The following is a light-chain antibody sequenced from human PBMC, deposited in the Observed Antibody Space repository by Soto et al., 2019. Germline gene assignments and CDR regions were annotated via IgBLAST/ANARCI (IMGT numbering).Light chain of an antibody. CDR1: QNVLSW. CDR2: EAS. Sequence: DIQMTQSPSTLSASVGERVTITCRASQNVLSWLAWNQQKSGKAPKLLISEASNFESGGPSRFSGSGSRTEFTLTSRGLHPDTFATYYCQPYQNFTFSFVQVTKVDI. J-gene: IGKJ2*03. CDR3: QPYQNFTFS. V-gene: IGKV1-5*03.